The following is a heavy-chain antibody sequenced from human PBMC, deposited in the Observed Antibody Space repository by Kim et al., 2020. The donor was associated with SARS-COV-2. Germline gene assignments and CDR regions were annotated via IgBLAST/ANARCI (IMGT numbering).Heavy chain of an antibody. D-gene: IGHD3-3*01. Sequence: SETLSLTCTVSGGSISSSGYYWGWIRQPPGKGLEWVGSIYYTGNTYYNPSLKSRATISVDTSRNQFSLKLSSVTAADTAIYHCARHSRRGGCDFRPW. J-gene: IGHJ5*02. CDR1: GGSISSSGYY. CDR3: ARHSRRGGCDFRP. V-gene: IGHV4-39*01. CDR2: IYYTGNT.